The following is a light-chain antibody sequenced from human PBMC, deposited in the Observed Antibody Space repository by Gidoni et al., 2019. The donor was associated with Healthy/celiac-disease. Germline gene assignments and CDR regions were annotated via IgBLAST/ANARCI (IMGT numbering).Light chain of an antibody. V-gene: IGKV3-20*01. Sequence: IVLTQSPGTLSLSPGERATLPCRASQSVSSSYLAWYQQKPGQAPRLLIDGASSRATGIPDRFSGSGSGTDFTLTISRLEPEDFAVYYCQQYGSSPFTFGPGTKVDIK. J-gene: IGKJ3*01. CDR2: GAS. CDR3: QQYGSSPFT. CDR1: QSVSSSY.